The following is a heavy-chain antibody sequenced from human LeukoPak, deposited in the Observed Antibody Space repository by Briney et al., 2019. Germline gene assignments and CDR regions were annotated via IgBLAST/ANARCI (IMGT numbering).Heavy chain of an antibody. CDR2: ISIGNTYI. Sequence: GGSLRLSCAASGFTFSSYSMNWVRQAPGKGLEWVSSISIGNTYIYYADSVEGRFTISRDNAKNSLYLQLNSLRAEDTAVYYCAGSDTIGYLPREWDYWYFDRWGRGTLVTVSS. V-gene: IGHV3-21*03. CDR3: AGSDTIGYLPREWDYWYFDR. CDR1: GFTFSSYS. J-gene: IGHJ2*01. D-gene: IGHD5-18*01.